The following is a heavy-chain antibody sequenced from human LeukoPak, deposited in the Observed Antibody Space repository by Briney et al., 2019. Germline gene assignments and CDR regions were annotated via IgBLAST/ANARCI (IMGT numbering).Heavy chain of an antibody. CDR1: GGSISSYY. J-gene: IGHJ6*03. CDR3: ARDGSYSDYYYYMDV. V-gene: IGHV4-59*01. CDR2: IYYSGST. D-gene: IGHD1-26*01. Sequence: SETLSLTCTVSGGSISSYYWSWIRQPPGKGLEWIGNIYYSGSTNYNPSLKSRVTISVATPKNQFSLKLSSVTAADTAVYYYARDGSYSDYYYYMDVWGKGTTVTVSS.